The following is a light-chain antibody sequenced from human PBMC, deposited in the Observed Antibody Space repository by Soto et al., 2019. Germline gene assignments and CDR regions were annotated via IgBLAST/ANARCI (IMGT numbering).Light chain of an antibody. CDR2: DAV. CDR1: QTVNNF. Sequence: ESVLTQSPATLSLSPGERATLSCRANQTVNNFLAWYQQKPGQVPRLLIYDAVRRATGIPDRFSGSVSGTEFTLTISSLEPEDFAVYYCQQRSGRLTFGGGTKVELK. V-gene: IGKV3-11*01. J-gene: IGKJ4*01. CDR3: QQRSGRLT.